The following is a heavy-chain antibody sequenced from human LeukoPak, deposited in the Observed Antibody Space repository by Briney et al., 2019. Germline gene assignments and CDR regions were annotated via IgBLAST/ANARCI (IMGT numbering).Heavy chain of an antibody. CDR3: AKNGEPHYYMDV. D-gene: IGHD1-14*01. J-gene: IGHJ6*03. V-gene: IGHV3-23*01. CDR2: ISGSGSNT. CDR1: GFTFTTYG. Sequence: PGGSLRLSCAASGFTFTTYGMIWVRQAPGKGLEWVLGISGSGSNTYYADSAKGRFTSSRDYSKRTVYLQMNSLRAEGTAVYYCAKNGEPHYYMDVLGKGTTVTVSS.